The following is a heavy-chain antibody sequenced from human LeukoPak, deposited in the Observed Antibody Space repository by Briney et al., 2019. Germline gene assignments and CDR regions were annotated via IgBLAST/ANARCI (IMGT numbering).Heavy chain of an antibody. Sequence: ASVKVSCKASGGTFSSYAISWVRQAPGQGLEWMGGIIPIFGTANYAQKFQGRVTITADEPTSTAYMELSSLRSEDTAVYYCARVPPGGIVVVPAAIGDYYYYYYMDVWGKGTTVTVSS. D-gene: IGHD2-2*01. CDR2: IIPIFGTA. CDR1: GGTFSSYA. J-gene: IGHJ6*03. CDR3: ARVPPGGIVVVPAAIGDYYYYYYMDV. V-gene: IGHV1-69*13.